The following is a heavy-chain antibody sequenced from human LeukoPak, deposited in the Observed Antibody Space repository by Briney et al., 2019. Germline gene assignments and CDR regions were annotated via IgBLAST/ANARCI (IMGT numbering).Heavy chain of an antibody. CDR3: ARAKAVAGSAGDNWFDP. CDR1: GFTFGSYW. V-gene: IGHV3-74*01. CDR2: INGDGSST. Sequence: GGSLRLSCAASGFTFGSYWMHWVRQAPGKGLVWVSRINGDGSSTSCADSVKGRFTISRDNAKNTLYLQMNSLRAEDTAVYFCARAKAVAGSAGDNWFDPWGQGALVTVSS. J-gene: IGHJ5*02. D-gene: IGHD6-19*01.